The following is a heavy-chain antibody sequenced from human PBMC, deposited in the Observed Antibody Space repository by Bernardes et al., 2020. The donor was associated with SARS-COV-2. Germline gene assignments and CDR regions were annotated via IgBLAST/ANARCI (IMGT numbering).Heavy chain of an antibody. V-gene: IGHV4-4*02. Sequence: SETLSLTCAVSGVSMSSGNWWSWVRQPPGKGLEWIGEVYHSGHTYYSPSLRSRVTMSVDNSKNQFSLKMTSVTAADTAVYYCARGISDGSRRPWEYWGQGILVTVSS. CDR1: GVSMSSGNW. D-gene: IGHD5-18*01. J-gene: IGHJ4*02. CDR2: VYHSGHT. CDR3: ARGISDGSRRPWEY.